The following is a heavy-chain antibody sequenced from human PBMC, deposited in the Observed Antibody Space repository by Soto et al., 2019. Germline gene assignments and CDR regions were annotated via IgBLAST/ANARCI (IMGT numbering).Heavy chain of an antibody. Sequence: QVQLVESGGGVVQPGRSLRLSCTASGFSFSSYGMHWVRQAPGKGLERVALISYDGSNRFYADSVKGRFTISRDNSKNTLYMQMNSLRAEDTAVYYCAKDLFSGGSYPNWFDPWGQGTLVTVSS. CDR2: ISYDGSNR. CDR3: AKDLFSGGSYPNWFDP. CDR1: GFSFSSYG. D-gene: IGHD1-26*01. V-gene: IGHV3-30*18. J-gene: IGHJ5*02.